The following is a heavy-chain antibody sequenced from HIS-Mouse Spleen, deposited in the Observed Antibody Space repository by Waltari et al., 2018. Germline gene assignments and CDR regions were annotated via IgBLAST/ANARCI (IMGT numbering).Heavy chain of an antibody. CDR1: GYTFTGYY. Sequence: QVQLVQSGAEVKKPGASVKVSCKASGYTFTGYYMHWVRQAPGQGLEWMGWINPNSGGTNYAQKFQGRVTMTRDTSISTAYMELSRLRSDDTAVYYCARDPSDHYDFWSGYYTGHDAFDIWGQGTMVTVSS. J-gene: IGHJ3*02. CDR2: INPNSGGT. V-gene: IGHV1-2*02. D-gene: IGHD3-3*01. CDR3: ARDPSDHYDFWSGYYTGHDAFDI.